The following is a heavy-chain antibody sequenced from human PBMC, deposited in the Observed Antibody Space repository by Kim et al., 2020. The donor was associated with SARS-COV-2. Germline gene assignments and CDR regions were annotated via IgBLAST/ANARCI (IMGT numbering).Heavy chain of an antibody. CDR1: GGSISSSSYY. Sequence: SETLSLTCTVSGGSISSSSYYWGWIRQPPGKGLEWIGSIYYSGSTYYNPSLKSRVTISVDTSKNQFSLKLSSVTAADTAVYYCARDKTEDYDILTGLMLGGMEVWGQGTTVTVSS. CDR2: IYYSGST. D-gene: IGHD3-9*01. CDR3: ARDKTEDYDILTGLMLGGMEV. V-gene: IGHV4-39*07. J-gene: IGHJ6*02.